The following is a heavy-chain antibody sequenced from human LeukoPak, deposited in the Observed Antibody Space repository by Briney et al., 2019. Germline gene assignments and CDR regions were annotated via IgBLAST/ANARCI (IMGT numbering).Heavy chain of an antibody. D-gene: IGHD3-3*01. CDR3: ARGGYDFWSGYYGAFDI. CDR1: GFTFDDYG. V-gene: IGHV3-20*04. J-gene: IGHJ3*02. Sequence: PGGSLRLSCAATGFTFDDYGMSWVRQAPGKGLEWVSGINWNGGSTGYADSVKGRFTISRDSAKNSLYLQMNSLRAEDTALYYCARGGYDFWSGYYGAFDIWGQGTMVTVSS. CDR2: INWNGGST.